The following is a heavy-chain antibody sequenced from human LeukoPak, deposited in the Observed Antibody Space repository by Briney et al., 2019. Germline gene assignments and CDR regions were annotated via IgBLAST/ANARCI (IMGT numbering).Heavy chain of an antibody. CDR2: RIPILGIA. CDR3: ARDRTPYCSSTSCYDAFDI. J-gene: IGHJ3*02. CDR1: GGTFTSYS. Sequence: GASVKVSCKGSGGTFTSYSISWVGQAAGQGRGWMGGRIPILGIANYAQKFQGRLTITADKSTSTAYMELSSLRSEDTAVYYCARDRTPYCSSTSCYDAFDIWGQGTMVTVSS. V-gene: IGHV1-69*10. D-gene: IGHD2-2*01.